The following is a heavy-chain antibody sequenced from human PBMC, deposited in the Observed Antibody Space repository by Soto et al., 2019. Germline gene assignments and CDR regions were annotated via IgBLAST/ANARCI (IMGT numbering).Heavy chain of an antibody. D-gene: IGHD3-10*01. CDR2: IIPIFGTA. Sequence: SVNVSCQASGGTFSSYAISWVRQAPGQGLEWMGGIIPIFGTANYAQKFQGRVTITADESTSTAYMELSSLRSEDTAVYYCASAVYGAGSYYSSPYYGMDVWGQGTTVTVSS. V-gene: IGHV1-69*13. J-gene: IGHJ6*02. CDR1: GGTFSSYA. CDR3: ASAVYGAGSYYSSPYYGMDV.